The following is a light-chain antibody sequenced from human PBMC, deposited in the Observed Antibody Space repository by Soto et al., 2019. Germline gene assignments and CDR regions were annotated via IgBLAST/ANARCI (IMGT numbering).Light chain of an antibody. CDR3: EQSYSTPVT. CDR1: QSISSY. V-gene: IGKV1-39*01. Sequence: DIQMTQSPSSLSASVGDRVTITCRASQSISSYLNWYQQKPGKAPKLLIYAAASLQGGVPSRFRGCGSGTDFYFTISSLQPEDFSTYYCEQSYSTPVTFGQGTKVEIK. CDR2: AAA. J-gene: IGKJ1*01.